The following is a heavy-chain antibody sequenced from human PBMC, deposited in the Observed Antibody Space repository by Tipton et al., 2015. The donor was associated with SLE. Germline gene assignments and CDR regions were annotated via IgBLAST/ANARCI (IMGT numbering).Heavy chain of an antibody. V-gene: IGHV1-69*05. Sequence: QSGPEVKKPGASVKVSCKASGYTFTSYAMHWVRQAPGQRLEWMGEIIPIFGTANYAQKFQGRVTITTDESTSTAYMELSSLRSEDTAVYYCARGRSSSHAFDIWGQGTMVTVSS. CDR3: ARGRSSSHAFDI. J-gene: IGHJ3*02. CDR2: IIPIFGTA. CDR1: GYTFTSYA. D-gene: IGHD6-6*01.